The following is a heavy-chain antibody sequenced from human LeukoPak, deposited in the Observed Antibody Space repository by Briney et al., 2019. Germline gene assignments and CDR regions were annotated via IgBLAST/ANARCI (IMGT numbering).Heavy chain of an antibody. CDR2: ISYDGSNE. J-gene: IGHJ4*02. Sequence: GGSLRLSCAASDFTFSNYAMHWVRQAPGKGLEWVAIISYDGSNEYYAESVKGRFTISRDNSKNTLYLQMNSLRAEDTAVYYCAKDGVVVPAAIDYFDYWGQGTLVTVSS. CDR3: AKDGVVVPAAIDYFDY. D-gene: IGHD2-2*01. CDR1: DFTFSNYA. V-gene: IGHV3-30-3*01.